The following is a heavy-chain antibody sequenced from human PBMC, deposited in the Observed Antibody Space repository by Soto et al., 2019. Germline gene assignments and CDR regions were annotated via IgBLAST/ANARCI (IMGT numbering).Heavy chain of an antibody. J-gene: IGHJ4*02. CDR1: GFTFSSYG. Sequence: QVQLVESGGGVVQTGRSLRLSCAASGFTFSSYGMHWVRQAPGKGLEWVAVISYAGSTQYYADKVKGRFTNSRANNNKTLYLQMNSVRAEDTAVYYCAPWFGAFDYWGQGTLLTFSS. CDR3: APWFGAFDY. D-gene: IGHD3-10*01. CDR2: ISYAGSTQ. V-gene: IGHV3-30*03.